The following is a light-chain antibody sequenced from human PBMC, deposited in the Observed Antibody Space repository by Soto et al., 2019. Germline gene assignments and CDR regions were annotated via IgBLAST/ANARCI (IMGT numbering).Light chain of an antibody. CDR2: LNSGGSH. CDR3: QTWGTGPRR. V-gene: IGLV4-69*01. CDR1: SGHSSYA. J-gene: IGLJ2*01. Sequence: QSVLTQSPSASASLGASVKLTCTLSSGHSSYAIAWHQQQPEKGPRYLMKLNSGGSHSKGDGIPDRFSGSSSGAERYLTISSLQSEDEADYYCQTWGTGPRRFGGGTQLTVL.